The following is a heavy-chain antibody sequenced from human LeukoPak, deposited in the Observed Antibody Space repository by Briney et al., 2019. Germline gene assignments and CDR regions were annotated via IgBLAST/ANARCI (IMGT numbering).Heavy chain of an antibody. CDR2: INQDGSEK. V-gene: IGHV3-7*01. CDR1: GFSFRHYW. D-gene: IGHD3-22*01. CDR3: ARDGSSALSHAADN. J-gene: IGHJ4*02. Sequence: GGSLRISCGASGFSFRHYWMSLVGEAPGPGLSRVSNINQDGSEKYYVDSVKGRDTISRDDAKNSLFLQINSLRAEDTAVYYCARDGSSALSHAADNWGQGTLVTVSS.